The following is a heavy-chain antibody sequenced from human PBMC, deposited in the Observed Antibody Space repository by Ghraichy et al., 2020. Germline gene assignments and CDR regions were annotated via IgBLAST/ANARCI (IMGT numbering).Heavy chain of an antibody. D-gene: IGHD2-21*02. CDR3: ANSCGGDCGGFDY. CDR1: GFTFSSYA. J-gene: IGHJ4*02. Sequence: GGSLRLSCAASGFTFSSYAMSWVRQAPGKGLEWVSAISGSGGSTYYADSVKGRFTISRDNSKNTLYLQMNSLRAEDTAVYYCANSCGGDCGGFDYWGQGTLVTVSS. CDR2: ISGSGGST. V-gene: IGHV3-23*01.